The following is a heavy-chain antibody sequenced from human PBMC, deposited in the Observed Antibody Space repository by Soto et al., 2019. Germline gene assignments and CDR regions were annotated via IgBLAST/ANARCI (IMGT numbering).Heavy chain of an antibody. V-gene: IGHV3-48*02. CDR2: ISSRSYTI. CDR1: GFSLSTYS. J-gene: IGHJ6*02. D-gene: IGHD6-6*01. CDR3: ARGGSSSDNGMDV. Sequence: EVQLVESGGGLVQPGGSLRLSCAASGFSLSTYSMNWVRQAPGKGLEWVSYISSRSYTIYYIDSVKGRFTISRDKAKSALYLQMNSLRDEDTAVYYCARGGSSSDNGMDVWGQGTTVTVSS.